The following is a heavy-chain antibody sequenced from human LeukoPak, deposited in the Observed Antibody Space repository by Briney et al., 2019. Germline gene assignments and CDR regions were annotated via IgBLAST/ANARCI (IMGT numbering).Heavy chain of an antibody. CDR1: GFTFSSYW. J-gene: IGHJ4*02. D-gene: IGHD2-8*01. CDR2: IKQDGSEK. V-gene: IGHV3-7*01. Sequence: PGGSLRLSCAASGFTFSSYWMSWVRQAPGKGLEWVANIKQDGSEKYYVDSVKGRFTISRDNAKNSLYLQMNSLRAEDMAVYYCASVGYCTNGVCCHFDYWGQGTLVTVSS. CDR3: ASVGYCTNGVCCHFDY.